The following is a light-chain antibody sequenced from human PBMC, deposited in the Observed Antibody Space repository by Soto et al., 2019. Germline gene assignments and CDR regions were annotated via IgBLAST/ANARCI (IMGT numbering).Light chain of an antibody. Sequence: DIVMTQSPDSLAVSLGEKATFNCKSSQSVLYNSNNKNYFAWYQQKPGQPPKLLIHWASTRASWVPDRFSGSGSGTDFTLTISSLQAEDVAFYYCQQYYITPFTFGPGTKVDPK. J-gene: IGKJ3*01. CDR2: WAS. CDR1: QSVLYNSNNKNY. CDR3: QQYYITPFT. V-gene: IGKV4-1*01.